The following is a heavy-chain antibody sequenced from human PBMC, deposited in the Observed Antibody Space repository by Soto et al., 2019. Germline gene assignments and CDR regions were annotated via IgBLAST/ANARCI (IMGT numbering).Heavy chain of an antibody. J-gene: IGHJ2*01. CDR2: IRNKVNKYAT. D-gene: IGHD4-17*01. V-gene: IGHV3-73*02. CDR1: GFTFSGSA. CDR3: TSLPNIDGGAGGRYLDF. Sequence: EVQLVESGGGLVQPGGSLRLSCAASGFTFSGSAMHWVRQASGRGLEWIGRIRNKVNKYATVYAASVTGRFTISRDDSKITAYLQMNNLNTGDTAVYYCTSLPNIDGGAGGRYLDFWGRGTLVTVSS.